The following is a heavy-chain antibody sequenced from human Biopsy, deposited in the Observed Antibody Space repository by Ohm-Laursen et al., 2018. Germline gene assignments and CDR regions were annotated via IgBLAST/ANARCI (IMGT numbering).Heavy chain of an antibody. CDR1: GFSLSARGMC. J-gene: IGHJ6*02. D-gene: IGHD6-13*01. Sequence: PTQTLTLTCSFSGFSLSARGMCVSWIRQAPGKALEWLARVDWDDYKDYSASLQTKLSISKDTSNDQVVLTVNNVDPADTATYYCARTPILIVSAGLVYRHRRHLQGMDVWGQEIAVTVS. CDR3: ARTPILIVSAGLVYRHRRHLQGMDV. V-gene: IGHV2-70*11. CDR2: VDWDDYK.